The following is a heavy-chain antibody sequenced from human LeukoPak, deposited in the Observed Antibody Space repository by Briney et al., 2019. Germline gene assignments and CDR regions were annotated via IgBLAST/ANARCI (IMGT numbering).Heavy chain of an antibody. CDR3: ARGVGASYFDY. CDR1: GFTFDDYA. V-gene: IGHV3-9*01. J-gene: IGHJ4*02. Sequence: GRSLRLSCAASGFTFDDYAMHWVRQAPGEGLEWVSGISWNSGSIGYADSVKGRFTISRDNAKNSLYLQMNSLRAEDTALYYCARGVGASYFDYWGQGTLVTVSS. D-gene: IGHD1-26*01. CDR2: ISWNSGSI.